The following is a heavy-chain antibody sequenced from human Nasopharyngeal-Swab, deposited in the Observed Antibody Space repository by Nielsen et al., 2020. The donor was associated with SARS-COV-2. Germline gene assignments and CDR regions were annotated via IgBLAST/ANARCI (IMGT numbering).Heavy chain of an antibody. CDR2: ISYDGSNK. CDR1: GFTFSTYW. J-gene: IGHJ4*02. V-gene: IGHV3-30*18. D-gene: IGHD3-9*01. CDR3: AKDRYFAHYYFDY. Sequence: GESLKISCAASGFTFSTYWMNWVRQTPGKGLEWVALISYDGSNKFYADSVKGRFTISRDNSKNTLYLQMNSLRAEDTAVYYCAKDRYFAHYYFDYWGQGTLVTVSS.